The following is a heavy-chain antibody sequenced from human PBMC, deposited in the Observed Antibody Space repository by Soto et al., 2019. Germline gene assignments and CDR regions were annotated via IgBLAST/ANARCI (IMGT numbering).Heavy chain of an antibody. V-gene: IGHV1-69*13. CDR3: ARADSSGYYPFDY. CDR1: GCTFSSYA. J-gene: IGHJ4*02. CDR2: IIPIFGTA. Sequence: SVKVSCKASGCTFSSYAISCVRQAPGQGLEWMGGIIPIFGTANYAQKFQGRVTITADESTSTAYMELSSLRSEDTAVYYCARADSSGYYPFDYWGQGTLVTVSS. D-gene: IGHD3-22*01.